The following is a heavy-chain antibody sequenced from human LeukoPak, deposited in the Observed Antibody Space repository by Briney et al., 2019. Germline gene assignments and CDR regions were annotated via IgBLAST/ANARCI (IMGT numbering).Heavy chain of an antibody. V-gene: IGHV4-4*02. CDR2: IYHSGST. CDR1: GFTFSNAW. Sequence: GSLRLSCAASGFTFSNAWMSWVRQAPGKGLEWIGNIYHSGSTYYNPSLKSRVTISVDTSKNQFSLKLSSVTAADTAVYYCARDTHHYDSSDYHYWGQGTLVTVSS. CDR3: ARDTHHYDSSDYHY. J-gene: IGHJ4*02. D-gene: IGHD3-22*01.